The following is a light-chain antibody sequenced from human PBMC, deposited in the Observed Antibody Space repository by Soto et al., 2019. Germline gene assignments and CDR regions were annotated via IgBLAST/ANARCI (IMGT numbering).Light chain of an antibody. Sequence: QSVLTQSASVSGSPGQSITISCTGTSGDIGSYNRVSWYQQHPGKAPKLLIYGNINRPSGVPDRFSGSKSGTSASLAITGLQAADEADYYCQSYDSRRSGCVFGRGTEVSVL. J-gene: IGLJ1*01. V-gene: IGLV2-14*03. CDR3: QSYDSRRSGCV. CDR1: SGDIGSYNR. CDR2: GNI.